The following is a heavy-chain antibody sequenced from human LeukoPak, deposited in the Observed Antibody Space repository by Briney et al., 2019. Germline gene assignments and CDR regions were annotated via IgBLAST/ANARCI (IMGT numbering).Heavy chain of an antibody. CDR3: ARVLRGYSYGYGSPGY. Sequence: GASVEVSCKASGYTFTGYYMHWVRQAPGQGLEWMGWINPNSGGTNYAQKFQGRVTMTRDTSISTAYMELSRLRSDDTAVYYCARVLRGYSYGYGSPGYWGQGTLVTVSS. D-gene: IGHD5-18*01. J-gene: IGHJ4*02. CDR1: GYTFTGYY. V-gene: IGHV1-2*02. CDR2: INPNSGGT.